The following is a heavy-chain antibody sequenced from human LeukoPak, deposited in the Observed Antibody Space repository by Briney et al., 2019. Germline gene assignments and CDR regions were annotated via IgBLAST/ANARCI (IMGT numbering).Heavy chain of an antibody. CDR3: ARGRRYCSGGSCYYYYMDV. D-gene: IGHD2-15*01. Sequence: GASVKVSCKASGYTFTMYAIHWVRQAPGQRLEWMGWINAGNGYTKYSQKFQGRVTITRDTSASTTYMELSSLRSEDTAVYYCARGRRYCSGGSCYYYYMDVWGKGTTVTVSS. CDR1: GYTFTMYA. CDR2: INAGNGYT. J-gene: IGHJ6*03. V-gene: IGHV1-3*01.